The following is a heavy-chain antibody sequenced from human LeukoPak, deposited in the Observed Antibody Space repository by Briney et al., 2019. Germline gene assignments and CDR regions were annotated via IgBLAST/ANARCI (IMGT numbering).Heavy chain of an antibody. CDR1: GGSISSGSYY. D-gene: IGHD3-22*01. V-gene: IGHV4-61*02. J-gene: IGHJ5*02. CDR2: IYTSGST. Sequence: ESSETLSLTCTVSGGSISSGSYYWSWIRQPAGKGLEWIGRIYTSGSTNYNPSLKSRVTISVDTSKNQFSLKLSSVTAADTAVYYCARLMIVVVTNWFDPWGQGTLVTVSS. CDR3: ARLMIVVVTNWFDP.